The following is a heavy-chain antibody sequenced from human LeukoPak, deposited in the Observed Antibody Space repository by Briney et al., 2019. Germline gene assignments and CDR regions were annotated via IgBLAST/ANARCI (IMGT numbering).Heavy chain of an antibody. V-gene: IGHV4-61*02. Sequence: PSETLSLTCTVSGGSISSGSYYWSWIRQPAGKGLEWIGRIYTSGSTNYNPSLKSRATISVDTSKNQFSLKLSSVTAADTAVYYCARDSSADYDSSGYYDYWGQGTLVTVSS. D-gene: IGHD3-22*01. CDR2: IYTSGST. CDR1: GGSISSGSYY. J-gene: IGHJ4*02. CDR3: ARDSSADYDSSGYYDY.